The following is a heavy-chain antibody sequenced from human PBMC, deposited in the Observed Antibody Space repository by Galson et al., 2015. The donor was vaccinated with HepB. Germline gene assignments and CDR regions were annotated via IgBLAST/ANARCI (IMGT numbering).Heavy chain of an antibody. V-gene: IGHV3-48*01. D-gene: IGHD4-23*01. Sequence: SLRLSCAASGSTFSSYSMNWVRQAPGKGLEWVSYISGSSSTIYYADSVKGRFTISRDNAKNSLYLQMNSLRAEDTAVYYCARVNTLDDYGGKNFDYWGQGTLVTVSS. CDR2: ISGSSSTI. CDR1: GSTFSSYS. CDR3: ARVNTLDDYGGKNFDY. J-gene: IGHJ4*02.